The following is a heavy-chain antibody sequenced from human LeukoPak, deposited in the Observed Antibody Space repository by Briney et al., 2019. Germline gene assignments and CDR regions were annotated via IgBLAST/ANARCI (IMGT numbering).Heavy chain of an antibody. Sequence: GASVKVSCKASGGTFSSYAISWVRQAPGQGLEWMGGIIPIFGTANYAQKFQGRVTITTDESTSTAYMELSSLRSEDTAVFYCARAPPGTLRYYFDYWGQGTLVTVSS. D-gene: IGHD1-1*01. J-gene: IGHJ4*02. V-gene: IGHV1-69*05. CDR1: GGTFSSYA. CDR3: ARAPPGTLRYYFDY. CDR2: IIPIFGTA.